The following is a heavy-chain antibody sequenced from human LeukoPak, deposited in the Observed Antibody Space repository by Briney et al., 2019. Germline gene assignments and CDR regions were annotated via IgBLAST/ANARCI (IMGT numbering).Heavy chain of an antibody. J-gene: IGHJ2*01. V-gene: IGHV3-7*01. Sequence: AGGSLRLSCAASGFTVSEFWMTWVRQAPGKGLEWVANINQYGTEKNYMDSMKGRLTTSRDNTNNSLFLQMNSLRVDDTAVYHCARVSAAGTGFLDLWGRGTLVLVSA. CDR2: INQYGTEK. D-gene: IGHD6-13*01. CDR1: GFTVSEFW. CDR3: ARVSAAGTGFLDL.